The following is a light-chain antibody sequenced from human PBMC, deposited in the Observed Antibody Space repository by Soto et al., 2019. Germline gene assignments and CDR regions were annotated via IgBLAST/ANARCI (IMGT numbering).Light chain of an antibody. V-gene: IGKV3-20*01. Sequence: EIVLTQSPGTLSLSPGERATLSCRASQSVSSTYLAWYQQKPGQAPRLLIYGASSRATGIPDRFSGSGSGTDFTLTISRLEPEDFAVYYCHHYDSSFFCPGPKVDIK. CDR2: GAS. J-gene: IGKJ3*01. CDR1: QSVSSTY. CDR3: HHYDSSF.